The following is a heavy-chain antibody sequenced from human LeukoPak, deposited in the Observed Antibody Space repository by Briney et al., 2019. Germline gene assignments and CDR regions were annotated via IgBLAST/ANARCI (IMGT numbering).Heavy chain of an antibody. CDR2: MNPNSGNT. CDR3: ARSREAAAGWVFDY. V-gene: IGHV1-8*03. D-gene: IGHD6-13*01. Sequence: ASVKVSCKASGYTFTSYDINWVRQATGQGLEWMGWMNPNSGNTGYAQKFQGRVTITRNTSISTAYMELSSLRSEDTAVYYCARSREAAAGWVFDYWGQGTLVTVSS. CDR1: GYTFTSYD. J-gene: IGHJ4*02.